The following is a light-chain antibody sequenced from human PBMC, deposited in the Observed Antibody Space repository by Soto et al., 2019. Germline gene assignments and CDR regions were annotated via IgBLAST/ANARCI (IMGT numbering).Light chain of an antibody. V-gene: IGLV2-14*03. Sequence: QSALTQPASVSGSPGQSITISCTGTSTDIGGYNYVSWYQQHPGKAPKLIIYDVNYRPSGVSNRFSGSKSGNTASLTISGLQAEDEADYYCSSYTSSSTLFGGGAKVTGL. J-gene: IGLJ2*01. CDR3: SSYTSSSTL. CDR1: STDIGGYNY. CDR2: DVN.